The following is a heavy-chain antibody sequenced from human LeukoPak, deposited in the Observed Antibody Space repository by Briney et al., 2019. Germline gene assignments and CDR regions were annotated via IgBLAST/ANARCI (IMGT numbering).Heavy chain of an antibody. CDR3: ARVTFSAWFYP. CDR2: ISSSSSYT. V-gene: IGHV3-21*04. J-gene: IGHJ5*02. D-gene: IGHD2/OR15-2a*01. CDR1: GFAFCSYC. Sequence: PGGSLRLSCAACGFAFCSYCMKWVRQAPGKGLEWVSSISSSSSYTNYADSVKGRFTISRDNAKNSLYLQMNSLRPEETAVYYCARVTFSAWFYPWGQGTLVTVSS.